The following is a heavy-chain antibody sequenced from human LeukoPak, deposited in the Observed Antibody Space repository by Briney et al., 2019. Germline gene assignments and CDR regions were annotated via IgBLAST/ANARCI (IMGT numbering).Heavy chain of an antibody. V-gene: IGHV3-74*01. Sequence: PGGSLRLSCAASGFTFSSYRMYWVRQAPGKGLVWVSRINSDGSSRSYADSVKGRFTISRDNAQNTLYLQMGSLRAEDMAVYYCARGAPYCGGDCYTHWGQGTLVTVSS. D-gene: IGHD2-21*02. CDR2: INSDGSSR. CDR3: ARGAPYCGGDCYTH. CDR1: GFTFSSYR. J-gene: IGHJ4*02.